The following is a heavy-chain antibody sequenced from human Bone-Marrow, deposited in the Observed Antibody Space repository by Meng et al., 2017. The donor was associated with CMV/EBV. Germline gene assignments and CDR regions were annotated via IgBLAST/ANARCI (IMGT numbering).Heavy chain of an antibody. CDR3: ARAYNVPGWFDP. Sequence: GESLKISCVASGFTFSDYYMGWIRQAPGKGLEWVSYISGSGGTIYYAVSVKGRFTISRDNAKNSLDLQMNSLRAEDTAMYYCARAYNVPGWFDPWGQGTLVTVSS. V-gene: IGHV3-11*01. CDR1: GFTFSDYY. D-gene: IGHD1-14*01. CDR2: ISGSGGTI. J-gene: IGHJ5*02.